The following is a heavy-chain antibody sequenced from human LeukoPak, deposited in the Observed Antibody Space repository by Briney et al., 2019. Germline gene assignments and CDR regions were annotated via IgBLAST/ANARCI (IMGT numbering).Heavy chain of an antibody. J-gene: IGHJ4*02. CDR1: GFTFSSYW. V-gene: IGHV3-7*01. CDR2: IKRDGSEK. Sequence: GGSLRLSCGASGFTFSSYWISWVRQAPGKGLEWVAKIKRDGSEKYYVDSVKGRFTISRDNAKNSLYLQMNSLRAEDTAVYYCASLIAAADNEDYWGPGAMVTVSS. D-gene: IGHD6-13*01. CDR3: ASLIAAADNEDY.